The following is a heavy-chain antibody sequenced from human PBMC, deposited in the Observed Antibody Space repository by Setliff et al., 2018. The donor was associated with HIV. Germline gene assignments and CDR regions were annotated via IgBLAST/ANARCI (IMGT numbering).Heavy chain of an antibody. J-gene: IGHJ4*02. CDR2: IYTSGST. V-gene: IGHV4-4*07. D-gene: IGHD3-22*01. CDR1: GGSISSYY. CDR3: ARGLSFYDPGGFDY. Sequence: SETLSLTCTVSGGSISSYYWSWIRQPAGKGLEWIGRIYTSGSTNYNPSLKSRVTMSVDKSKNQFSLKLSSVTAADTAVYYCARGLSFYDPGGFDYWGQGTLVTVSS.